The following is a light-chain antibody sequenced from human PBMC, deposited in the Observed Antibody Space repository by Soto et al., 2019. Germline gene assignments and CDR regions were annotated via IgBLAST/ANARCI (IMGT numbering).Light chain of an antibody. V-gene: IGKV2-30*01. CDR1: QSLVYSDGNTY. CDR3: IQGTHPWT. Sequence: DVVMTQSPLSLPVTLGQPASISCRSSQSLVYSDGNTYLNWFQQRPGQSPRRLIYKVYNRDSGGTDRFSGSGSGTDFTLKISRVEGEDVVVYYCIQGTHPWTLGQGTKQEIK. CDR2: KVY. J-gene: IGKJ2*02.